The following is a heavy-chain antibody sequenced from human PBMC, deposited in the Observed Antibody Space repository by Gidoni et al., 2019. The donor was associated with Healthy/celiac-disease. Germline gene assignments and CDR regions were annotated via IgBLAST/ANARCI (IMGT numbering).Heavy chain of an antibody. CDR2: IYYSGST. CDR1: GGSVSCGSYY. V-gene: IGHV4-61*01. J-gene: IGHJ6*02. CDR3: ARVLYYYYGMDV. Sequence: QVQLQESGPGLVKPSETLSLTCTVSGGSVSCGSYYWSWIRLPPGKGLEWIGYIYYSGSTNYNPSLKSRVTISVDTSKNQFSLKLSAVTAADTAVYYCARVLYYYYGMDVWGQGTTVTVSS.